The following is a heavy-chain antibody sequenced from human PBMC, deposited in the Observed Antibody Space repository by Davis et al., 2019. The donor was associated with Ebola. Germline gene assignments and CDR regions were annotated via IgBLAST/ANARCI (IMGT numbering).Heavy chain of an antibody. CDR2: ISYDGSNK. Sequence: PGGSLRLSCAASGFTFSSYGMHWVRQAPGKGLEWVAVISYDGSNKYYADSVKGRFTISRDNSKNTLYLQMNSLRAEDTAVYYCAKVRIGYCSSTSCYTPTDYWGQGTLVTVSS. CDR3: AKVRIGYCSSTSCYTPTDY. J-gene: IGHJ4*02. V-gene: IGHV3-30*18. CDR1: GFTFSSYG. D-gene: IGHD2-2*02.